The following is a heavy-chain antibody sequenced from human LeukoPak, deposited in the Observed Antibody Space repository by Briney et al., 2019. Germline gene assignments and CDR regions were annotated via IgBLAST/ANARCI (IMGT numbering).Heavy chain of an antibody. J-gene: IGHJ4*02. V-gene: IGHV4-59*01. CDR2: IYYSGST. CDR1: GGSISSYY. CDR3: ARVRGAGGDYFFDC. D-gene: IGHD4-17*01. Sequence: SETLSLTCTVSGGSISSYYWSWIRQPPGKGLEWIGYIYYSGSTNYNPSLKSRVTISVDTSKNQFSLKLSSVTAADTAVYYCARVRGAGGDYFFDCWGQGTLVTVSS.